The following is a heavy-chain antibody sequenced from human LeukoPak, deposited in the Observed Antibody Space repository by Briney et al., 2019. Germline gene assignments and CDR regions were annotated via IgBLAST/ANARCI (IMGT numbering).Heavy chain of an antibody. CDR1: GFTVSANY. CDR3: ALGDPSSS. Sequence: GGSLRLSCAASGFTVSANYMTWVRQAPGKGLEWVSVVYSGGSTYYADSVKGRFTISRDSSKNTLYLQMNSLRAGDTAVYYCALGDPSSSWGQGTLVTVSS. D-gene: IGHD6-13*01. CDR2: VYSGGST. V-gene: IGHV3-66*01. J-gene: IGHJ4*02.